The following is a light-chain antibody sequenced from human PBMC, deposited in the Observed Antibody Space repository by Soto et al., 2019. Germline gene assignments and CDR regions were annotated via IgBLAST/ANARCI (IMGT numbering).Light chain of an antibody. V-gene: IGKV1-39*01. CDR1: QSLSSY. Sequence: DIQMTQSPSSLSASVGDRVTITCRASQSLSSYLNWYQQKPGKAPKLLIYAASSLQSGVPSRFSGSGSGTDFTLTISSLQPEDFATYYCKQSYSTPRTFGGGTKVEIK. CDR3: KQSYSTPRT. CDR2: AAS. J-gene: IGKJ4*01.